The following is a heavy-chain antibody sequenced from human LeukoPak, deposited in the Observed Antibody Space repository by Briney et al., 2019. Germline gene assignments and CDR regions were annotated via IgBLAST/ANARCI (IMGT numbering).Heavy chain of an antibody. V-gene: IGHV4-59*08. CDR2: IYYSGST. Sequence: SETLSLTCTVSGGSISSYYWSWIRQPPGKGLEWIGYIYYSGSTNYNPSLKSRVTISVDTSKNQFSLKLSSVTAADTAVYYCARWSYYYDSSAYRSDAFDIWGQGTMVTVSS. CDR1: GGSISSYY. D-gene: IGHD3-22*01. CDR3: ARWSYYYDSSAYRSDAFDI. J-gene: IGHJ3*02.